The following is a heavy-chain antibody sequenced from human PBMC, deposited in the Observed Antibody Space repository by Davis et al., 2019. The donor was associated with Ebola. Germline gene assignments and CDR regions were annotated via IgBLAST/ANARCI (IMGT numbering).Heavy chain of an antibody. V-gene: IGHV3-23*01. Sequence: PGGSLRLSCAASGFTFSSYPMSWVRQAPGKGLEWVSAISGSGVGTYYADSVKGRFTISRDNAKNSLYLQMNSLRAEDTALYYCAKDIQSVGATTVYGLDVWGQGTTVTVSS. D-gene: IGHD1-26*01. CDR3: AKDIQSVGATTVYGLDV. CDR2: ISGSGVGT. J-gene: IGHJ6*02. CDR1: GFTFSSYP.